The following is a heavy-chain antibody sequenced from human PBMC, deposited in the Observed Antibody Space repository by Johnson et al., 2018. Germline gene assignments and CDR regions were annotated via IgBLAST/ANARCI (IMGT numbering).Heavy chain of an antibody. D-gene: IGHD1-1*01. CDR1: GFNFSNYF. V-gene: IGHV3-48*02. CDR2: IRSSSRTI. J-gene: IGHJ3*02. CDR3: ARVAGTPNAFDI. Sequence: VQLVQSGGGLVQPGGSPRLSCAASGFNFSNYFMNWVRQAPGKGLVWISYIRSSSRTIYYVDSVKGRYTISRDNAKNSLYLQMNSLRDEATAVYYCARVAGTPNAFDIWGPGTIVTVCS.